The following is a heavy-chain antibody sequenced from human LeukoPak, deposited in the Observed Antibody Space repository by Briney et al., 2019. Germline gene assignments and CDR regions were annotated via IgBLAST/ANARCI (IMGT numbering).Heavy chain of an antibody. Sequence: SGGSLRLSCAASGFTFSSYAMHWVRQAPGKGLEWVAVISYDGSNKYYADSVKGRFTISRDNSKNTLYLQMNSLRAEDTAVYYCARDQAPLAAAGTLDYWGQGTPVTVSS. CDR3: ARDQAPLAAAGTLDY. CDR1: GFTFSSYA. CDR2: ISYDGSNK. V-gene: IGHV3-30*04. D-gene: IGHD6-13*01. J-gene: IGHJ4*02.